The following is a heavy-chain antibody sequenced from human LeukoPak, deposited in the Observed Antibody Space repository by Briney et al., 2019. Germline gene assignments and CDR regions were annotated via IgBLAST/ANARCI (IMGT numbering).Heavy chain of an antibody. Sequence: GGSLRLSCAASGFTFSIYGMSWVRQAPGKGLEWVSAISGSGGRTYNADSMKGRFTISRDNSKNTLFLQMNSLRAEDTAVYYCARGDYGSGSPYYYYYMDVWGKGTTVTISS. D-gene: IGHD3-10*01. CDR1: GFTFSIYG. CDR2: ISGSGGRT. V-gene: IGHV3-23*01. J-gene: IGHJ6*03. CDR3: ARGDYGSGSPYYYYYMDV.